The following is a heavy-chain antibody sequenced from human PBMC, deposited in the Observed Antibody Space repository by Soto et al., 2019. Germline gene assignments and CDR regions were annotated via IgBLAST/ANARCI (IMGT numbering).Heavy chain of an antibody. CDR2: IKQDGSEK. D-gene: IGHD6-13*01. CDR3: ARVEQQLVSNWFDP. Sequence: GGSLRLSCAASGFTFSSYWMSWVRQAPGKGLEWVANIKQDGSEKYYVDSVKGRFTISRDNAKNSLYLQMNSLRAEDTAVYYCARVEQQLVSNWFDPWGQGTLVTVSS. J-gene: IGHJ5*02. V-gene: IGHV3-7*01. CDR1: GFTFSSYW.